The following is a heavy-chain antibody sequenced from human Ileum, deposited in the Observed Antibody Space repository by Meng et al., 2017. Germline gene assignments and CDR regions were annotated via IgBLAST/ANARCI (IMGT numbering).Heavy chain of an antibody. Sequence: GESLKISCAASGFTVSGTHMSWVRQAPGKGLEWVSVIYSGGHTYYADPVKGRFTISRDNTKNTLYLQMYTLRAEDTAVYYCARWYSSATGFDPWGLGTLVTVSS. J-gene: IGHJ5*02. CDR2: IYSGGHT. CDR3: ARWYSSATGFDP. V-gene: IGHV3-53*01. D-gene: IGHD4-11*01. CDR1: GFTVSGTH.